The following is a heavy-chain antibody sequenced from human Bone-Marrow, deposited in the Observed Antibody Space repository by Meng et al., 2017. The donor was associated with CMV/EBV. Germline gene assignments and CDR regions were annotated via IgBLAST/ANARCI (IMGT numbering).Heavy chain of an antibody. CDR3: ARGLQLGWFDP. V-gene: IGHV1-2*02. J-gene: IGHJ5*02. D-gene: IGHD5-18*01. CDR2: INPNSGGT. Sequence: VPVFEYRVGVTESGSCVKVSYKGSGYTLTGYYMHWVRQAPGQGLEWMGWINPNSGGTNYAQKFQGKLTMTRDTYISTVYMELRRLRSDNTAVYYCARGLQLGWFDPWGQGTLVTVSS. CDR1: GYTLTGYY.